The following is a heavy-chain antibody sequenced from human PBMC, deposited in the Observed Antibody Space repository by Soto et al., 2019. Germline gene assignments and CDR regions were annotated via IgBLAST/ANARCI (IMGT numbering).Heavy chain of an antibody. V-gene: IGHV4-31*03. CDR2: IYYSGST. J-gene: IGHJ4*02. D-gene: IGHD6-25*01. CDR3: ARDKRRSHMFSYFDY. Sequence: SETLSLTCTVSGGSISSGGYYWSWIRQHPGKGLEWIGYIYYSGSTYYNPSLKSRVTISVDTSKNQFSLKLSSVTAADTAVYYCARDKRRSHMFSYFDYWGQGTLVTVSS. CDR1: GGSISSGGYY.